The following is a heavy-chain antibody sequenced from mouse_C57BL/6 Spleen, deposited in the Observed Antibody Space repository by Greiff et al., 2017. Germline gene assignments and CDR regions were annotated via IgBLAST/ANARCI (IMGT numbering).Heavy chain of an antibody. J-gene: IGHJ2*01. CDR1: GFSLTSYG. CDR3: ARNGYYYGSSYFDY. V-gene: IGHV2-2*01. D-gene: IGHD1-1*01. CDR2: IWSGGST. Sequence: QVQLKESGPGLVQPSQSLSITCTVSGFSLTSYGVHWVRQSPGKGLEWLGVIWSGGSTDYNAAFISRLSISKDNSKSQVFFKMNSLQADDTAIYYCARNGYYYGSSYFDYWGQGTTLTVSS.